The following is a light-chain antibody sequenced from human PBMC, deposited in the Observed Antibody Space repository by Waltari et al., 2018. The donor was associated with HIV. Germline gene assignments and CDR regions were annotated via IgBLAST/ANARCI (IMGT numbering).Light chain of an antibody. J-gene: IGKJ5*01. CDR3: QQYDNPT. CDR1: QDISNY. CDR2: DAS. Sequence: VGDRVTITCQASQDISNYLNWYQQKPGKAPKLLIYDASNLETGVPSRFSGSGSGTDFTFTISSLQPEDIATYYCQQYDNPTFGQGTRLEIK. V-gene: IGKV1-33*01.